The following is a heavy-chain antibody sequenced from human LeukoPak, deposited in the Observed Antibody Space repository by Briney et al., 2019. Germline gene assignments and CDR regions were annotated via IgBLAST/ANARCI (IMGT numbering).Heavy chain of an antibody. D-gene: IGHD2-2*01. Sequence: PGGSLRLSCAASGSTFSSYGMHWVRQAPGKGLEWVAVIWYDGGNKYYAGSVKGRFTISRDNSKNTLYLQMNSLRAEDTAVYYCARDRDRYCSSTSCYDLGYWGQGTLVTVSS. CDR2: IWYDGGNK. V-gene: IGHV3-33*01. CDR3: ARDRDRYCSSTSCYDLGY. J-gene: IGHJ4*02. CDR1: GSTFSSYG.